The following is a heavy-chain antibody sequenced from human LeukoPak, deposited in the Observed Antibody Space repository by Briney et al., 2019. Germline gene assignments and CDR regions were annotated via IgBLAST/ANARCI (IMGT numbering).Heavy chain of an antibody. Sequence: PSETLSLTCTVSSGSISSRNYYWRWIRQHPGKVVVWNEYSYYSGSTYYNPALKSRLTKTVDTSRTRFSVKLSPVTAADTAVYYCARAPKYYYDSSELSQFDYWGQGTLVTVSS. CDR2: SYYSGST. V-gene: IGHV4-31*03. J-gene: IGHJ4*02. CDR3: ARAPKYYYDSSELSQFDY. CDR1: SGSISSRNYY. D-gene: IGHD3-22*01.